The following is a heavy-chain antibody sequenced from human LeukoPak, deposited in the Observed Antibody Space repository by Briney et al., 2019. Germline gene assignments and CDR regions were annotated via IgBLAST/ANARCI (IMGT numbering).Heavy chain of an antibody. J-gene: IGHJ4*02. Sequence: APVKVSCKASGGTFSSYAISWVRQAPGQGLEWMGGIIPIFGTANYAQKFQGRVTITADESTSTAYMELSSLRSEDTAVYYCARVWSARELLDWGQGTLVTVSS. CDR1: GGTFSSYA. D-gene: IGHD1-26*01. CDR2: IIPIFGTA. V-gene: IGHV1-69*13. CDR3: ARVWSARELLD.